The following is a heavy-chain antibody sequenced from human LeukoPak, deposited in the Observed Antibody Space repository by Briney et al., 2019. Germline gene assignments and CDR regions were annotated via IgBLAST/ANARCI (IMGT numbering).Heavy chain of an antibody. J-gene: IGHJ5*02. Sequence: ASVKVSCKVSGYTLTELSMHWVRQAPGKGLEWMGGFDPEDGETIYAQKFQGRVTMTEDTSTDTAYMELSSLRSEDTAVYYCARGTYYDILTGYYKDNWFDPWGQGTLVTVSS. D-gene: IGHD3-9*01. V-gene: IGHV1-24*01. CDR2: FDPEDGET. CDR1: GYTLTELS. CDR3: ARGTYYDILTGYYKDNWFDP.